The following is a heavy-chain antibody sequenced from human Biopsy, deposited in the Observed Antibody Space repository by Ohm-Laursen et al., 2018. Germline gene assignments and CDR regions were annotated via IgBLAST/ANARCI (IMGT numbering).Heavy chain of an antibody. Sequence: SVKVSCKVSGYTFISYDIDWVRQATGQGLEWMGWMNPNSGKTGYAQKFQGRVTMTTNTSVNTAYMELSSLTFEDTAVYFCARNTGWYGDLYYFDYWGQGTLVTVSS. CDR1: GYTFISYD. CDR2: MNPNSGKT. V-gene: IGHV1-8*01. D-gene: IGHD6-19*01. J-gene: IGHJ4*02. CDR3: ARNTGWYGDLYYFDY.